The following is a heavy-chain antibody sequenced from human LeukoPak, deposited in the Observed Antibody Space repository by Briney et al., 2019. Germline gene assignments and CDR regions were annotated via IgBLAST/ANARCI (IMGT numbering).Heavy chain of an antibody. J-gene: IGHJ3*02. D-gene: IGHD2-21*01. V-gene: IGHV4-38-2*01. CDR2: IYRNGNT. CDR1: GFSISSGHY. Sequence: SETLSLDCGVSGFSISSGHYWAWLRQPPGKGLQWIGNIYRNGNTYYNPSLKSRVTISVDTSKNQFSLNLSSVTAADTAIYYCARRTAGCDIVAKNALDMWGQGRMVTVSS. CDR3: ARRTAGCDIVAKNALDM.